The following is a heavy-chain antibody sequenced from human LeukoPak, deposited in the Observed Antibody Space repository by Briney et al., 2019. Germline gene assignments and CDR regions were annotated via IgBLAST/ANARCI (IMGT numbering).Heavy chain of an antibody. CDR2: IRFDETDK. D-gene: IGHD2-2*01. Sequence: GGSLRLSCAASGFSFRTYGMHWVRQAPGKGLEWVAFIRFDETDKYYADSVKGRFTISRDNSKNTLFLQMNGLRAEDTAVYYCAKDKNALCSITCRSEFDFWGQGTLVTVSS. CDR3: AKDKNALCSITCRSEFDF. V-gene: IGHV3-30*02. J-gene: IGHJ4*02. CDR1: GFSFRTYG.